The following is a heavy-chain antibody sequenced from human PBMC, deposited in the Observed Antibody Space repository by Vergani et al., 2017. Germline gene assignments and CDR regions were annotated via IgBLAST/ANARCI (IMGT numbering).Heavy chain of an antibody. J-gene: IGHJ3*02. CDR3: ARREVFSGFDAFDI. D-gene: IGHD3-22*01. CDR1: GGTFSSYA. V-gene: IGHV1-69*04. CDR2: IIPILGIA. Sequence: QVQLVQSGAEVKKPGSSVKVSCKASGGTFSSYAISWVRQAPGQGLEWMGRIIPILGIANYAQKFQGRVTMTTDTSTSTAYMELRSLRSDDTAVYYCARREVFSGFDAFDIWGQGTMVTVSS.